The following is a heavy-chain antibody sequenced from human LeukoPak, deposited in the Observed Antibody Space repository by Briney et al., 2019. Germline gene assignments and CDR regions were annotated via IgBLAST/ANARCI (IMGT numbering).Heavy chain of an antibody. V-gene: IGHV4-59*08. D-gene: IGHD2-15*01. J-gene: IGHJ3*02. Sequence: PSETLSLTCTVSGGSISGYYWSWIRQAPGKGLDWIGNIYYSGSTNYNPSLKSRVTVSVDTSKNQFSLKLSSVTAADTAVYYCARQGCSGGSCLDAFDIWGQGTMVTVSS. CDR3: ARQGCSGGSCLDAFDI. CDR2: IYYSGST. CDR1: GGSISGYY.